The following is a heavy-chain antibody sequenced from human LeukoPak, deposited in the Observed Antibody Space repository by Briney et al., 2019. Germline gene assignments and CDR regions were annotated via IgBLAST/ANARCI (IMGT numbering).Heavy chain of an antibody. Sequence: SETLSLTCTVSGGSNSSGDYYWTWIRQPPGKGLEWIGYIYYSGSTYYNPSLKSRIITSIDTSKNQFSLQLSSVTAADTAVYYCARGLGGWFDPWGQGALVTVSS. D-gene: IGHD3/OR15-3a*01. CDR1: GGSNSSGDYY. CDR3: ARGLGGWFDP. V-gene: IGHV4-30-4*01. CDR2: IYYSGST. J-gene: IGHJ5*02.